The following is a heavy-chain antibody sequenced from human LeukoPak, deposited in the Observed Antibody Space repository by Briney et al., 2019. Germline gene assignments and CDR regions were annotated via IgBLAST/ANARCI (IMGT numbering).Heavy chain of an antibody. CDR2: INHSGST. Sequence: SEALSLTCAVYGGSFSGYNWSWIRQPPGKGLEWIGEINHSGSTNYNASLKSRVTISVDTSKNQFSLKLSSVTAADTAVYYCARGAPLMNWFDPWGQGTLVTVSS. CDR3: ARGAPLMNWFDP. J-gene: IGHJ5*02. CDR1: GGSFSGYN. V-gene: IGHV4-34*01.